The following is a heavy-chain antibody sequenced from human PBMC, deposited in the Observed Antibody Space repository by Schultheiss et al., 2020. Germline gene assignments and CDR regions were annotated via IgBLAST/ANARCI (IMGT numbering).Heavy chain of an antibody. CDR3: AKGYGDYVPDYFDY. D-gene: IGHD4-17*01. J-gene: IGHJ4*02. V-gene: IGHV3-23*01. CDR1: GFTFSSYA. CDR2: ISGSGGSI. Sequence: GGSLRLSCAASGFTFSSYAMSWVRQAPGKGLEWVSAISGSGGSIGYADSVKGRFTISRDNAKNSLYLQMNSLRAEDTALYYCAKGYGDYVPDYFDYWGQGTLVNVSS.